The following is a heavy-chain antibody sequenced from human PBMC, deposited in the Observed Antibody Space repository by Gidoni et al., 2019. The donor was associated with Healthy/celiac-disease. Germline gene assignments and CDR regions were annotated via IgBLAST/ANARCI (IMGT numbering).Heavy chain of an antibody. CDR1: GYSFTSYW. CDR3: ARTVVVPAADSSYYYYGMDV. V-gene: IGHV5-51*01. CDR2: IYPGDSDT. J-gene: IGHJ6*02. D-gene: IGHD2-2*01. Sequence: EVQLVQSGAEVKKPGESLKISCKGSGYSFTSYWIGWVRQMPGKGLEWIGIIYPGDSDTRYSPSFQGQVTISADKSISTAYLQWSSLKASDTAMYYCARTVVVPAADSSYYYYGMDVWGQGTTVTVSS.